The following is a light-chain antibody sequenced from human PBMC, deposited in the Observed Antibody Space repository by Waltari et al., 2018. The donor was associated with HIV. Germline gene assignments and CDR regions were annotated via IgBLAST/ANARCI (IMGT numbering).Light chain of an antibody. CDR1: SGSIGDNY. Sequence: NFMLTQPHSASQSPGKTVTISCTRSSGSIGDNYVNWYQQRPGSSPIIVIYEDKQRPSGVPDRFSGSIGSSSNSASLTISGLKTEDEGDYYCQSYDRSIQVFGGGTKLTVL. CDR2: EDK. CDR3: QSYDRSIQV. J-gene: IGLJ3*02. V-gene: IGLV6-57*01.